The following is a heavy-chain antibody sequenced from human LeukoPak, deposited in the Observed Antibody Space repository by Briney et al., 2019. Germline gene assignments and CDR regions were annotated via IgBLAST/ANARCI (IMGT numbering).Heavy chain of an antibody. V-gene: IGHV1-18*04. CDR1: GYTFTNYG. J-gene: IGHJ5*02. CDR2: ISAYNGNT. D-gene: IGHD2-15*01. CDR3: ARGGAATGAHWFDP. Sequence: ASVKVSCKASGYTFTNYGISWVRQAPGQRLDWMGWISAYNGNTNYAQKLQGRVTMTTDTSTSTAYMELRSLRSDDTAVYYCARGGAATGAHWFDPWGQGTLVTVSS.